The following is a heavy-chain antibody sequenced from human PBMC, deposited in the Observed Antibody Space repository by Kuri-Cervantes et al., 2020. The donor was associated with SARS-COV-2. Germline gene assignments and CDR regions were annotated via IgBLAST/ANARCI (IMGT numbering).Heavy chain of an antibody. Sequence: ASVKVSCKASGYTFTGYYMHWVRQAPGRGLEWMGWINPNSGGTNYAQKFQGRVPMTRDTSISTAYMELSRLRSDDTAVYYCARVVRGRRITMIVAGYNWFDPWGQGTLVTVSS. CDR1: GYTFTGYY. CDR3: ARVVRGRRITMIVAGYNWFDP. CDR2: INPNSGGT. D-gene: IGHD3-22*01. J-gene: IGHJ5*02. V-gene: IGHV1-2*02.